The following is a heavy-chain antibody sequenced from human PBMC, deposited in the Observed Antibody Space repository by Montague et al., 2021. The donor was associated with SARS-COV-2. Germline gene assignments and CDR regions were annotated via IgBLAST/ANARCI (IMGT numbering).Heavy chain of an antibody. Sequence: TLSLTCTVSGDSISSGTYYWSWIRQPAGKGLEWIGRIYTSGGTNYNPSLKSGITMSVDPSKNQFALTMSSVTAADTAVYYCARVGGNYYRYFDYWGQGSLVTVSS. J-gene: IGHJ4*02. CDR1: GDSISSGTYY. D-gene: IGHD1-26*01. CDR2: IYTSGGT. CDR3: ARVGGNYYRYFDY. V-gene: IGHV4-61*02.